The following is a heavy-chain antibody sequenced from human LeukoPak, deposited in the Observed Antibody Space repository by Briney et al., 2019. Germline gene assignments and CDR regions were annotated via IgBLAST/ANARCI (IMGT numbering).Heavy chain of an antibody. CDR2: INSDERST. D-gene: IGHD3-22*01. CDR1: GFTFSSYW. J-gene: IGHJ4*02. CDR3: AKISARYYYDSSGYYLDY. V-gene: IGHV3-74*01. Sequence: GGSLRLSCAASGFTFSSYWMHWVRQTPGKGLVWVSRINSDERSTGYADFVKGRFTISRDNAKNTLYLQMNSLRAEDTAVYYCAKISARYYYDSSGYYLDYWGQGTLVTVSS.